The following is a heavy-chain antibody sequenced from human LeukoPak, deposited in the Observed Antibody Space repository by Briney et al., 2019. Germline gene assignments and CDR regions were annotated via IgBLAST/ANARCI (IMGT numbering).Heavy chain of an antibody. CDR1: GGSISSYY. Sequence: SETLSLTCTVSGGSISSYYWSWIRQPPGKGLEWIGYIYYSGSTNYNPSLKSRVTISVDTSKNQFSLKLSSVTAADTAVYYCARNLPDYDFWSVPNWYFDLWGRGTLVTVSS. D-gene: IGHD3-3*01. CDR2: IYYSGST. CDR3: ARNLPDYDFWSVPNWYFDL. V-gene: IGHV4-59*01. J-gene: IGHJ2*01.